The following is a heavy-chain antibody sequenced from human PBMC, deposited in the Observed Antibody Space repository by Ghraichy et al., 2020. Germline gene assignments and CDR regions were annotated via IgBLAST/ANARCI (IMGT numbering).Heavy chain of an antibody. D-gene: IGHD6-6*01. CDR3: AKGRLAARPYYFDY. Sequence: GESLNISCAASGFTFSSYAMSWVRQAPGKGLEWVSAISGSGGSTYYADSVKGRFTISRANSKNTLYLQMNSLRAEDTAVYYCAKGRLAARPYYFDYWGQGTLVTVSS. V-gene: IGHV3-23*01. CDR2: ISGSGGST. CDR1: GFTFSSYA. J-gene: IGHJ4*02.